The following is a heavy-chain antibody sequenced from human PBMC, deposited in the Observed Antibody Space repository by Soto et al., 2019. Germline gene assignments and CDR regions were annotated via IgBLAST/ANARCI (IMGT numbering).Heavy chain of an antibody. Sequence: GGSLRLSCAASGFTFSTYAMHWVRQAPGKGLEWVAVISYDGSNKYYADSVKGRFTISRDNSKKTLYLQMNSLRAEDTAVYYCARDGKYSSSSRPYYYYGMDVWGQGTTVTVSS. D-gene: IGHD6-6*01. J-gene: IGHJ6*02. CDR2: ISYDGSNK. V-gene: IGHV3-30-3*01. CDR3: ARDGKYSSSSRPYYYYGMDV. CDR1: GFTFSTYA.